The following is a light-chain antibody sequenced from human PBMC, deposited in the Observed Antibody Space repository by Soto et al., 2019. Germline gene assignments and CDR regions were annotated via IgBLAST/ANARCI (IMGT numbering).Light chain of an antibody. CDR1: QGISSY. CDR3: QQLNSYPLT. J-gene: IGKJ3*01. Sequence: DIQLTQSPSFLSASVGDRVTITCRASQGISSYLAWYQQKPGKAPKLLIYAASTLQSGVPSRFSGSGSGTEFTLTISSLQPEDFATYYCQQLNSYPLTXG. V-gene: IGKV1-9*01. CDR2: AAS.